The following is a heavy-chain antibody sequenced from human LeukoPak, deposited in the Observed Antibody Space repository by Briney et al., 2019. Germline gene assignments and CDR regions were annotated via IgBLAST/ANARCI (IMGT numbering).Heavy chain of an antibody. Sequence: ASVKVSFKVSGYTLTELSMHWVRRAPGKGLEWMGGFDPEDGETIYAQKFQGRVTMTEDTSTDTAYMELSSLRSEDTAVYYCATLKSPLRFLEWLLYDYWGQGTLVTVSS. CDR2: FDPEDGET. CDR1: GYTLTELS. D-gene: IGHD3-3*01. J-gene: IGHJ4*02. V-gene: IGHV1-24*01. CDR3: ATLKSPLRFLEWLLYDY.